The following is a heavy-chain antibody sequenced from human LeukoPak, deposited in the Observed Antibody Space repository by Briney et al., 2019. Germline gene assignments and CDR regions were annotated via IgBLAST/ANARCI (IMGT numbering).Heavy chain of an antibody. D-gene: IGHD3-22*01. V-gene: IGHV4-59*01. CDR2: IYYSGST. J-gene: IGHJ4*02. CDR1: GGSFSGYY. CDR3: ARLNLGDYYDSTHIDY. Sequence: SETLSLTCAVYGGSFSGYYWSWLRQPPGKGLEWIGYIYYSGSTNYNPSLKSRVTISVDTSKNQFSLKLSSVTAADTAVYYCARLNLGDYYDSTHIDYWGQGTLVTVSS.